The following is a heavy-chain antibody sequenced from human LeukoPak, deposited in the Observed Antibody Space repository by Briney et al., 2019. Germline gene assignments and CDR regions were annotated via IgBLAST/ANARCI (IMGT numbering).Heavy chain of an antibody. Sequence: SETLSLTCTVSGGSISGYYCSWIRQPPGKGLEWIGYTYYSGSTNYNPSLKSRVTLSVDTSKNQFSLKLSSVTAADTAVYYCARGYYDSSGYYRGFDYWGQGTLVTVSS. D-gene: IGHD3-22*01. CDR3: ARGYYDSSGYYRGFDY. CDR2: TYYSGST. V-gene: IGHV4-59*01. J-gene: IGHJ4*02. CDR1: GGSISGYY.